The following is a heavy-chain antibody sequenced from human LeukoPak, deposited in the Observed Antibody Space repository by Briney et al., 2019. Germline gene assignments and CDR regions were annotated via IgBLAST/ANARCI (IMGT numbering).Heavy chain of an antibody. J-gene: IGHJ6*02. V-gene: IGHV1-8*01. CDR3: ATWSAAVPAYYYYGMDV. CDR2: MNPNSGNT. CDR1: GYTFTSYD. Sequence: ASVTVSCTASGYTFTSYDINWVRQATGQGLEWMGWMNPNSGNTGYAQKFQGRVTMTRNTSISTAYMELSSLRSEDTAVYYCATWSAAVPAYYYYGMDVWGQGTTVTVSS. D-gene: IGHD6-13*01.